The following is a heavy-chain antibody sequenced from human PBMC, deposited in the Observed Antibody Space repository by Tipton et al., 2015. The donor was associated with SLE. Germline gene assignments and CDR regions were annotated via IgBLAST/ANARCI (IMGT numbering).Heavy chain of an antibody. CDR1: GFTFRNYA. J-gene: IGHJ4*02. V-gene: IGHV3-30*02. Sequence: SLRLSCAASGFTFRNYAMHWVRQAPGKGLEWVAFIRYDGSDKYYVDSVKGRFTISRDNSKNTLFLQMKSLRAEDTAVYYCVAPNYWGQGTLVTVSS. CDR2: IRYDGSDK. CDR3: VAPNY.